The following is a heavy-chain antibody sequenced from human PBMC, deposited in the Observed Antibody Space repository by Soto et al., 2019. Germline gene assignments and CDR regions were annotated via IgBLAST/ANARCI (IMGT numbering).Heavy chain of an antibody. D-gene: IGHD3-9*01. CDR1: GGSFSGYD. V-gene: IGHV4-34*01. Sequence: SETLSLTCAVYGGSFSGYDWSWIRQPPGKGLEWIGEINHSGSTNYNPSLKSRVTISVDTSKNQFSLKLSSVTAADTAVYYCARARYDILTGYTRGRPHWFDPWGQGTLVTVSS. CDR3: ARARYDILTGYTRGRPHWFDP. J-gene: IGHJ5*02. CDR2: INHSGST.